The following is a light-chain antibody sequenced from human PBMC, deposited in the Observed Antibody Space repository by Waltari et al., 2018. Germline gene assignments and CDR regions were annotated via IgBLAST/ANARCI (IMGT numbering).Light chain of an antibody. CDR2: GAS. Sequence: ESAMTQSPGTLSLSPGERATISCRASQSVSSSYLAWYQQRPGQAPRLLISGASSRATGVPDRCGASGSGTDFTLSISRVEPEDFAVYYCQTYGNSPIYTVGQGTKLEI. J-gene: IGKJ2*01. CDR1: QSVSSSY. CDR3: QTYGNSPIYT. V-gene: IGKV3-20*01.